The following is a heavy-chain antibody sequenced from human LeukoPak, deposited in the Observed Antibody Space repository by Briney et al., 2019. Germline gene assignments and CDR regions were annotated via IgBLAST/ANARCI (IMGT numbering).Heavy chain of an antibody. CDR1: GGTFSSYA. CDR2: IIPILGIA. Sequence: EASVKVSCKASGGTFSSYAISWVRQAPGQGLEWMGRIIPILGIANYAQKFQGRVTITADKSTSTAYMELSSLRSEDTAVYYCAKAPRVDTAMVYYFDYWGQGTLVTVSS. J-gene: IGHJ4*02. V-gene: IGHV1-69*04. CDR3: AKAPRVDTAMVYYFDY. D-gene: IGHD5-18*01.